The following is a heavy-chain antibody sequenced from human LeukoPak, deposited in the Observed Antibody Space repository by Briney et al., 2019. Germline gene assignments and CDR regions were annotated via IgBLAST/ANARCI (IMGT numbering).Heavy chain of an antibody. V-gene: IGHV3-30*04. CDR1: GFTFSSYA. Sequence: GGSLRLSCAASGFTFSSYAMSWVRQAPGKGLEWVAVISYDGSNKYYADSVKGRFTISRDNSKNTLYLQMNSLRAEDTAVYYCARDGGQLVSPDDYWGQGTLVTVSS. J-gene: IGHJ4*02. CDR2: ISYDGSNK. CDR3: ARDGGQLVSPDDY. D-gene: IGHD6-13*01.